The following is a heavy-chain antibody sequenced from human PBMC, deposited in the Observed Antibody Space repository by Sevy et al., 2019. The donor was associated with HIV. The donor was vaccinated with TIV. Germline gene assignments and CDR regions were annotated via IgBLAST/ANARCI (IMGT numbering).Heavy chain of an antibody. CDR3: VRTIAKDGSF. V-gene: IGHV3-7*01. CDR1: GFTLNNYW. D-gene: IGHD6-13*01. Sequence: GGYLRLSCVASGFTLNNYWMHCVRQAPGKGLERVANINQDGGVTYYVDSVRGRFTISRDNGRNLVFLQMNSLRVDDTALYFCVRTIAKDGSFWGQGTLVIVSS. CDR2: INQDGGVT. J-gene: IGHJ4*02.